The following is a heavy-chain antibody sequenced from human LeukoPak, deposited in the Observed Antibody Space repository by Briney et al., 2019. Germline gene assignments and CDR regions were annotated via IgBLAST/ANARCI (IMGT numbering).Heavy chain of an antibody. CDR2: INPSGGST. Sequence: ASVKVSCKASGYTFASYYMHWVRQAPGQGLEWMGIINPSGGSTSYAQKFQGRVTMTRDTSTSTVYMELSSLRSEDTAVYYCARDSRGYSSGWYRSGYKLWGQGTLVTVSS. D-gene: IGHD6-19*01. CDR1: GYTFASYY. CDR3: ARDSRGYSSGWYRSGYKL. V-gene: IGHV1-46*01. J-gene: IGHJ4*02.